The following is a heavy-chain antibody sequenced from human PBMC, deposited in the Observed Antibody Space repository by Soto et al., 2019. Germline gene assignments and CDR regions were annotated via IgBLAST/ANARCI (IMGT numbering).Heavy chain of an antibody. CDR1: GGSISSGGYY. Sequence: QVQLQESGPGLVKPSQALSLTCTVSGGSISSGGYYWSWIRQHPGKGLEWIGYIYYSGTTYYNPSLKSRVTISVDTSKNPFSLKLSSVTAADTGVYYCAREGGIVGATAADYWGQGTLVTVSS. CDR2: IYYSGTT. D-gene: IGHD1-26*01. J-gene: IGHJ4*02. CDR3: AREGGIVGATAADY. V-gene: IGHV4-31*03.